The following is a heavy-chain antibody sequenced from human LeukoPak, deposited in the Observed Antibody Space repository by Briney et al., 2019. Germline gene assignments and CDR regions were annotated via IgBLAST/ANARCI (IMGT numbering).Heavy chain of an antibody. J-gene: IGHJ5*02. Sequence: QPGGSLRLSCAASGFPFSSYAMSWVRQAPGKGLEWVSAISGSGGSTYYADSVKGRFTISRDIYKNTLYLHMHPLRAEDTRVLYCAKGEKWPSKNWFDPGGQGTLVTVS. CDR3: AKGEKWPSKNWFDP. D-gene: IGHD5-12*01. CDR1: GFPFSSYA. CDR2: ISGSGGST. V-gene: IGHV3-23*01.